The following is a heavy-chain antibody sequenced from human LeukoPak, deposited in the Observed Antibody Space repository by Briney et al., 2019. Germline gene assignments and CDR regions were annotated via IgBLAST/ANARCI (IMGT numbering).Heavy chain of an antibody. J-gene: IGHJ4*02. CDR2: ISGDGGST. CDR3: AKDMGDSSGYFTDY. CDR1: GFTFSSYE. D-gene: IGHD3-22*01. Sequence: PGGSLRLSCATSGFTFSSYEMNWVRQAPGKGLEWVSLISGDGGSTYYADSVKGRFTISRDNSKNSLYLQMNSLRTEDTALYYCAKDMGDSSGYFTDYWGQGTLVTVSS. V-gene: IGHV3-43*02.